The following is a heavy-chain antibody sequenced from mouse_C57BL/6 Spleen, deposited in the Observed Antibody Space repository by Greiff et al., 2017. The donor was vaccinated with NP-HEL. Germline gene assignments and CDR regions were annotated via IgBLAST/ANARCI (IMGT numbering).Heavy chain of an antibody. D-gene: IGHD1-1*01. CDR2: INNSNGGT. CDR3: ARDYYCDFDY. J-gene: IGHJ2*01. Sequence: QVQLQQPGTELVKPGASVKLSCKASGYTFTSYWMHWVKQRPGQGLAWIGNINNSNGGTYYNEKFKSKATLTVDNATSTSYMQLSSLTSEDTAIYYCARDYYCDFDYWGQGTTLTVAS. CDR1: GYTFTSYW. V-gene: IGHV1-53*01.